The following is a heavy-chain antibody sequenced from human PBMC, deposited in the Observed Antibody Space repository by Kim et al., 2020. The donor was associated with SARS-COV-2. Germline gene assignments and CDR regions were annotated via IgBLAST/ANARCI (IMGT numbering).Heavy chain of an antibody. CDR2: IYYSGST. CDR3: ARDPGGTVTTNDAFDI. V-gene: IGHV4-59*01. D-gene: IGHD4-17*01. J-gene: IGHJ3*02. Sequence: SETLSLTCTVSGGSISSYYWSWIRQPPGKGLEWIGYIYYSGSTNYNPSLKSRVTISVDTSKNQFSLKLSSVTAADTAVYYCARDPGGTVTTNDAFDIWGQGTMVTVSS. CDR1: GGSISSYY.